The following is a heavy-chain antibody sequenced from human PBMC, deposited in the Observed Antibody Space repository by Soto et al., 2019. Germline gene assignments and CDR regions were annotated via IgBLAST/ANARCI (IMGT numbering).Heavy chain of an antibody. CDR2: IGGSGDST. D-gene: IGHD3-16*01. Sequence: EVQLLESGGGLVQPGGSLRLSCAASGFTFRSYAMSWVRQARGKGLEWVSGIGGSGDSTHYADSVKGRFTISRDTSRDTLYLQMNSLRAEDTAVYYCAKDSLGGGLHLGPQNYYGLDVWGQGTTVTVSS. J-gene: IGHJ6*02. CDR1: GFTFRSYA. CDR3: AKDSLGGGLHLGPQNYYGLDV. V-gene: IGHV3-23*01.